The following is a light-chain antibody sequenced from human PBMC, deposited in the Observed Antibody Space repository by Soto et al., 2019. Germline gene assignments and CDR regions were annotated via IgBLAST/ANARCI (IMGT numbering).Light chain of an antibody. Sequence: QSALTQPPSASGSPGQSVTIYCTGTSSDVGGYNYVSWYQQHPGKVPKLIIYEVNKRPSGIPDRFSGSKSGTTASLTVSGLQAEDEADYYCSSYAGSNNVIFGGGTKLTVL. J-gene: IGLJ2*01. CDR1: SSDVGGYNY. CDR2: EVN. V-gene: IGLV2-8*01. CDR3: SSYAGSNNVI.